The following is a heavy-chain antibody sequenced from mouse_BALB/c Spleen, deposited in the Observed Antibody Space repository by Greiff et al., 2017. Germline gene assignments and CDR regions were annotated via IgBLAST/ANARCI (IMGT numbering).Heavy chain of an antibody. Sequence: EVKLMESGGGLVQPGGSLKLSCAASGFTFSSYTMSWVRQTPEKRLEWVAYISNGGGSTYYPDTVKGRFTISRDNAKNTLYLQMSSLKSEDTAMYYCARNYYGSSYAMDYWGQGTSVTVSS. J-gene: IGHJ4*01. CDR1: GFTFSSYT. D-gene: IGHD1-1*01. CDR3: ARNYYGSSYAMDY. V-gene: IGHV5-12-2*01. CDR2: ISNGGGST.